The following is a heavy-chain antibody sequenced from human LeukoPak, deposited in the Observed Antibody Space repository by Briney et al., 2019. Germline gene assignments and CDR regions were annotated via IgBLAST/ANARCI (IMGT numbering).Heavy chain of an antibody. CDR3: ARDFGEFDY. V-gene: IGHV4-59*01. Sequence: SETLSLTCTVSGGSISSYYWSWIRQPPGKGLEWIGYIYYSGSTNYNPSLKSRVTISVDTSKNQFSLKLSSVTAADTAVYYCARDFGEFDYWGQGTLVTVSS. D-gene: IGHD4-17*01. CDR1: GGSISSYY. CDR2: IYYSGST. J-gene: IGHJ4*02.